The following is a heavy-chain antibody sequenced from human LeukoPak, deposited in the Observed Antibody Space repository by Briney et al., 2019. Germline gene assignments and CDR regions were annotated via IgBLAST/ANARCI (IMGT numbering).Heavy chain of an antibody. D-gene: IGHD1-26*01. CDR3: ARVRLGAPTRVFDY. Sequence: GGSPRLSCAASGFTFSDHYMDWVRQAPGKGLEWVGRIRNKANSYTTQYAASVNGRFTISRDDSKNSLYLHMNSLKTEDTAVYFCARVRLGAPTRVFDYWGQGSLVTVSS. CDR2: IRNKANSYTT. CDR1: GFTFSDHY. V-gene: IGHV3-72*01. J-gene: IGHJ4*02.